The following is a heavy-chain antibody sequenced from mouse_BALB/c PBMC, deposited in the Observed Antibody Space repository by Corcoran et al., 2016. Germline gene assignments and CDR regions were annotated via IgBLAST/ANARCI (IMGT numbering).Heavy chain of an antibody. CDR2: INTYTGEP. D-gene: IGHD2-13*01. V-gene: IGHV9-3-1*01. Sequence: QIQLVQSGPERKKPGETFKISCKASGYTFSNCGMNWVKQAPGKGLKWMGWINTYTGEPTYADDFKGRFAFSLETSASTAYLQINNLKNEDTATYFCARADMSTNFDYWGQGTTLTVSS. J-gene: IGHJ2*01. CDR3: ARADMSTNFDY. CDR1: GYTFSNCG.